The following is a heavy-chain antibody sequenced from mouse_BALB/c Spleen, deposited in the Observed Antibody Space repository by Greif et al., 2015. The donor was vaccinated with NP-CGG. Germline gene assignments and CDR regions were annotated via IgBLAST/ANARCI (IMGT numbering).Heavy chain of an antibody. Sequence: QVTLKVCGPGILQPSQTLSLTCSFSGFSLSTFGMGVSWIRQPSGKDLELLAHIYWDDDKHYNPSLKSRLTISKDTSNNQVFLKTTTVDTADTATYYCARRALTTVDAMDYWGQGTSVTVSS. J-gene: IGHJ4*01. V-gene: IGHV8-13*01. CDR2: IYWDDDK. CDR3: ARRALTTVDAMDY. D-gene: IGHD1-1*01. CDR1: GFSLSTFGMG.